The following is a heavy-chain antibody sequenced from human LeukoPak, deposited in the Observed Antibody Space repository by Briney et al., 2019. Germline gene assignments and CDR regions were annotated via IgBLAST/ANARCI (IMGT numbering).Heavy chain of an antibody. J-gene: IGHJ6*03. CDR3: ARVGDGDYVYYYYMDV. V-gene: IGHV1-69*06. D-gene: IGHD4-17*01. CDR2: IIPIFGTA. CDR1: GGTFSSYV. Sequence: ASVKVSCKASGGTFSSYVINWVRQAPGQGLEWMGGIIPIFGTANYAQKFQGRVTITADKSTSTAYMELSSLRSEDTAVYYCARVGDGDYVYYYYMDVWGKGTTVTVSS.